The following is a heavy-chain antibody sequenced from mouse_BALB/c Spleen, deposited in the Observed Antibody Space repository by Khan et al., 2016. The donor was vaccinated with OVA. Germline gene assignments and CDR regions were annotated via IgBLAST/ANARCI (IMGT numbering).Heavy chain of an antibody. Sequence: QIQLVQSGAELVRPGVSVKISCKGSGYTFTDFTMHWVKQSHAKSLEWIGVISTYYGDASYNQKFKGKATMTVDKSSSTAYMELARLTSEDSAIXFCARGGGGDRFAYWGQGTLVTVSA. J-gene: IGHJ3*01. CDR2: ISTYYGDA. CDR3: ARGGGGDRFAY. CDR1: GYTFTDFT. V-gene: IGHV1S137*01.